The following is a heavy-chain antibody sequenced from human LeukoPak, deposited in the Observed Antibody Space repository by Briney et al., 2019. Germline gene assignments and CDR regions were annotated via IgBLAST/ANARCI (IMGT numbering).Heavy chain of an antibody. Sequence: PSETLSLTCAVSGYSITSGYYWGWIRQPPGKGLEWIGTIYHSGSTYYNPSLKSRVTISVDTSKNQSSLKLTSVTATDTAVYYCASPWRIIVRATSDAFDVWGQGTMVTVSS. CDR2: IYHSGST. CDR3: ASPWRIIVRATSDAFDV. CDR1: GYSITSGYY. D-gene: IGHD1-26*01. J-gene: IGHJ3*01. V-gene: IGHV4-38-2*01.